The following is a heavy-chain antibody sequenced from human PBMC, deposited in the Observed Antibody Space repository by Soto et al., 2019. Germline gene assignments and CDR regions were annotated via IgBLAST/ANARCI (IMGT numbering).Heavy chain of an antibody. D-gene: IGHD3-9*01. CDR1: GFTFSSYV. Sequence: PGGSLRLSCAASGFTFSSYVMTWVRQAPGKGLEWVSDISGRGDKRDYMDSVKGRFTISRDNSKKTMFLQMNSLRAEDTAIYYCAKVSWVRYFDRFFDDWGQGTLVTVSS. J-gene: IGHJ4*02. V-gene: IGHV3-23*01. CDR2: ISGRGDKR. CDR3: AKVSWVRYFDRFFDD.